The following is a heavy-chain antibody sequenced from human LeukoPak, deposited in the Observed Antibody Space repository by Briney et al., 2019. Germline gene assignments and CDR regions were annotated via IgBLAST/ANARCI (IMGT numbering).Heavy chain of an antibody. Sequence: GRSLRLSCAASGFTFSSYGMHWVRQAPGKGLEWVAVISYDGSNKYYADSVKGRFTISRDNSKNTLYLQMNSLRAEDTAVYYCARDLDYDFWSGYYTFGYWGQGTLVTVSS. J-gene: IGHJ4*02. D-gene: IGHD3-3*01. V-gene: IGHV3-30*03. CDR3: ARDLDYDFWSGYYTFGY. CDR2: ISYDGSNK. CDR1: GFTFSSYG.